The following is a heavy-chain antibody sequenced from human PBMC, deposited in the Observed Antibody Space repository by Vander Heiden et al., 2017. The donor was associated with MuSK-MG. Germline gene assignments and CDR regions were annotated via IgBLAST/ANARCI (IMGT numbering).Heavy chain of an antibody. V-gene: IGHV4-4*02. CDR1: GGSISSSNW. J-gene: IGHJ4*01. D-gene: IGHD6-19*01. CDR2: IYHSGST. CDR3: ARHISSGWHSSRGYYDY. Sequence: QVQLQESGPGLVKPSGTLSLTCAVSGGSISSSNWWSWVRQPPGKGLEWIGEIYHSGSTNYNPSLKRRVTISVDKSKNQFSLKMSSVTAADTAVYYCARHISSGWHSSRGYYDYWGHGSLVAVYS.